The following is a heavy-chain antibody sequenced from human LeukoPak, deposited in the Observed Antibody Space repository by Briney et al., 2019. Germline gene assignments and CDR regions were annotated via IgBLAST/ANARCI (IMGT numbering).Heavy chain of an antibody. J-gene: IGHJ2*01. CDR2: IWYDGSNK. CDR1: GFTFSSYG. V-gene: IGHV3-33*01. Sequence: PGGSLRLSCAASGFTFSSYGMHWVRQAPGKGLEWVAVIWYDGSNKYYADSVKGRFTISRDNSKNTLYLQMNSLRAEDTAVYYCARLGQRYCSSTSCYRYWYFDLWGRGTLVTVSS. CDR3: ARLGQRYCSSTSCYRYWYFDL. D-gene: IGHD2-2*01.